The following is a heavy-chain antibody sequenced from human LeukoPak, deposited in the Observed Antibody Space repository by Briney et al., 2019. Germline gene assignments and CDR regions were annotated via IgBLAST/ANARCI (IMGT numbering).Heavy chain of an antibody. Sequence: TASETLSLTCTVSGGSISSGSYYWSWIRQPAGKGLEWIGRIYTSGSTNYNPSLKSRVTISVDTSKNQFSLKLSSVTAADTAVYYCAKDYSRRRPYDAFDIWGQGTMVTVSS. D-gene: IGHD2-21*01. J-gene: IGHJ3*02. CDR2: IYTSGST. CDR1: GGSISSGSYY. CDR3: AKDYSRRRPYDAFDI. V-gene: IGHV4-61*02.